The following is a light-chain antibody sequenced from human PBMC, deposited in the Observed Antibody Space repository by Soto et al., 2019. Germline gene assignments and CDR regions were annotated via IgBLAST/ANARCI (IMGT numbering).Light chain of an antibody. J-gene: IGKJ1*01. Sequence: DIQMTQSPSSLSASVGDRATITCRASQDITNNLAWFQQKPGEVPKRLIYAASSLQSGVPSRFSGSGSGTEFTLTITSLQPEDFATYYCLQHDSYPRTFGQGTKVDI. CDR2: AAS. V-gene: IGKV1-17*03. CDR1: QDITNN. CDR3: LQHDSYPRT.